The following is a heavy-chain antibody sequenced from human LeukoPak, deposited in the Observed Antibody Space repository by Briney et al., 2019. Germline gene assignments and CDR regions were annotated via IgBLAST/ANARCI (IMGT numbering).Heavy chain of an antibody. CDR2: ISYDGSNK. J-gene: IGHJ4*02. V-gene: IGHV3-30-3*01. D-gene: IGHD1-20*01. CDR1: GFTFSSYA. Sequence: PGRSLRLSCAASGFTFSSYAMHWVHQAPGKGLEWVAVISYDGSNKYYADSVKGRFTISRDNSKNTLYLQMNSLRAEDTAVYYCARGTNWSPLDFDYWGQGTLVTVSS. CDR3: ARGTNWSPLDFDY.